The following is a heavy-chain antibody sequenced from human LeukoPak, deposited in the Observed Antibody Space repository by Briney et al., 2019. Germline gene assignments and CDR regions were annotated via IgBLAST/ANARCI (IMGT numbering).Heavy chain of an antibody. D-gene: IGHD3-3*01. CDR2: INPNSGGT. V-gene: IGHV1-2*02. CDR3: ARNVHYDFWSGSNPPHYYYYGMDV. CDR1: GYTFTGYY. J-gene: IGHJ6*02. Sequence: ASVKVSCKASGYTFTGYYMHWVRQAPGQGLEWMGWINPNSGGTNYAQKFQGRVTMTRDTSISTAYMELSRLRPDDTAVYYCARNVHYDFWSGSNPPHYYYYGMDVWGQGTTVTVSS.